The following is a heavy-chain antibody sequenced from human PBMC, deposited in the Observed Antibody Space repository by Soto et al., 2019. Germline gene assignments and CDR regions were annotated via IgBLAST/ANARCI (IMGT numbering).Heavy chain of an antibody. CDR3: ARDIWSGDYKWFDS. CDR2: ISNDGRAQ. J-gene: IGHJ5*01. V-gene: IGHV3-30*03. CDR1: TVTIDVHG. Sequence: GGSLRLSCTSSTVTIDVHGIQWVRQAPGKGLEWVAFISNDGRAQYYADSVKGRFTISRDYSKNTVDLQMNSLRNEETAVYYCARDIWSGDYKWFDSWGPGTLVTVSS. D-gene: IGHD3-3*01.